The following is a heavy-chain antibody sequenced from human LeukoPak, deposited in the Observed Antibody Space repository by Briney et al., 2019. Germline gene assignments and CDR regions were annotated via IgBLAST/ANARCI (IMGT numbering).Heavy chain of an antibody. CDR2: MSHSGTSI. J-gene: IGHJ4*02. CDR3: ATDLRYGSNFFFQY. Sequence: GGSLRLSCAASGFTFNTCIMHWVRQSPGKGLEWVAVMSHSGTSIDYADSVKGRFTISRDNSKNTLYLQMNGLQTDDTAVYYCATDLRYGSNFFFQYWGLGTLVAVSS. D-gene: IGHD5-18*01. CDR1: GFTFNTCI. V-gene: IGHV3-30*14.